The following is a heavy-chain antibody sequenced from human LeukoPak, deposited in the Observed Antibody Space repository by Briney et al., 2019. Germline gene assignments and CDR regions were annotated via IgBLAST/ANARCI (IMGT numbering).Heavy chain of an antibody. Sequence: PGGSLRLSCAAPGFTFSSVWMSWGRQAPGKGLGWGANIKQEGSEKYYVDSVKGRFTITRDNAKNSLYLQLNSLRAEDTAVYYCARRDAFDIWGQGTMVTVSS. CDR2: IKQEGSEK. V-gene: IGHV3-7*05. CDR3: ARRDAFDI. J-gene: IGHJ3*02. CDR1: GFTFSSVW.